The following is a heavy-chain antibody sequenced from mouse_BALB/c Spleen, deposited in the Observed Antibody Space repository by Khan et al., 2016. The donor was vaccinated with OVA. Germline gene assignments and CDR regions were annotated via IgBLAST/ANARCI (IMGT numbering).Heavy chain of an antibody. CDR3: ARVGYSGTMDY. CDR1: GYTFTNYG. V-gene: IGHV9-3-1*01. CDR2: INTYSGEP. Sequence: QIQLVQSGPELKKPGETVKISCKASGYTFTNYGMNWVQQAPGKGLKWMGWINTYSGEPTYVDDFKGRFAFSLETSASTAYLQINNLKNEDTATYFCARVGYSGTMDYWGQGTSVTVSS. J-gene: IGHJ4*01. D-gene: IGHD2-14*01.